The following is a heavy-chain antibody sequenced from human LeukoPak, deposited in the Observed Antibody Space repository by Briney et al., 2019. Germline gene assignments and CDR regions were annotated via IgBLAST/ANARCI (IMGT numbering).Heavy chain of an antibody. CDR1: GFTFSSYS. V-gene: IGHV3-21*01. Sequence: GGSLRLSCAASGFTFSSYSMNWVRQAPGKGLEWVSSISSSSSYIYYADSVKGRFTISRDNAKNPLYLQMNSLRAEDTAVYYCARDPLSSGYYYREYYFDYWGQGTLVTVSS. CDR2: ISSSSSYI. J-gene: IGHJ4*02. CDR3: ARDPLSSGYYYREYYFDY. D-gene: IGHD3-22*01.